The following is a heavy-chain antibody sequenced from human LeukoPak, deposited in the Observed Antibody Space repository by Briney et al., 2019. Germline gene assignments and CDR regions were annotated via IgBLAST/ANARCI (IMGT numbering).Heavy chain of an antibody. CDR3: AKDGTYYDILTGGYFDY. V-gene: IGHV3-30*18. CDR1: GFTFSSYG. D-gene: IGHD3-9*01. CDR2: ISYDGSNK. Sequence: PGGSLRLSCAASGFTFSSYGMHWVRQAPGKGLEWVAVISYDGSNKYYADSVKGRFTISRDNSKNTLYLQMNSLRAGDTAVYYCAKDGTYYDILTGGYFDYWGQGTLVTVSS. J-gene: IGHJ4*02.